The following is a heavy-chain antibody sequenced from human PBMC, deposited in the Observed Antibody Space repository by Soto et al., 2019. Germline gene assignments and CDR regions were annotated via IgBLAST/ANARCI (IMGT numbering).Heavy chain of an antibody. CDR2: ISGSGGST. V-gene: IGHV3-23*01. J-gene: IGHJ4*02. D-gene: IGHD6-13*01. CDR3: AKDNSPYRSSWCDY. CDR1: GFTFSSYA. Sequence: EVQLLESGGGLVQPGGSLRLSCAASGFTFSSYAMSWVRQAPGKGLEWVSAISGSGGSTYYAYSVKGRFTISIDLYKHTLYLQMNGMGVEDTAVYYCAKDNSPYRSSWCDYWGQGTLVTVSS.